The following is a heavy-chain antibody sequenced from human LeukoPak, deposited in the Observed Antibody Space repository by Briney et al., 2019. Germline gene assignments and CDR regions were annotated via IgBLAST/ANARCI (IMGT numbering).Heavy chain of an antibody. V-gene: IGHV1-2*02. D-gene: IGHD5-12*01. CDR2: INPNSGGT. CDR3: AREIVATSLDYYMDV. Sequence: GASVKVSCKASGYTFTGYYMHWVRQAPGQGLEWMGWINPNSGGTNYAQKFQGRVTMTRDTSISTAYMELSRLRSDDTAVYYCAREIVATSLDYYMDVWGKGTTVTVSS. J-gene: IGHJ6*03. CDR1: GYTFTGYY.